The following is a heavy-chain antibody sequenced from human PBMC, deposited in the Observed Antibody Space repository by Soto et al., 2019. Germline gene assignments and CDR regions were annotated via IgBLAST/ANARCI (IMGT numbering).Heavy chain of an antibody. CDR3: ASLFTGVLVLGTSQKEGDNFGWDV. D-gene: IGHD2-8*02. V-gene: IGHV1-69*02. CDR1: GGTFSRYT. J-gene: IGHJ6*02. Sequence: QVQLVQSGAEVKKPGSSVKVSCKASGGTFSRYTFTWVRQAPGQGLEWMGRIIPIVDIPNYAQKFQGRVTITADKSTSPAYMELSRLTSDDTAVYYWASLFTGVLVLGTSQKEGDNFGWDVWGQGTTVSVS. CDR2: IIPIVDIP.